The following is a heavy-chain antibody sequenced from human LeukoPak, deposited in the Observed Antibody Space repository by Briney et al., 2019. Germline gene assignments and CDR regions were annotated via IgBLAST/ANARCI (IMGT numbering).Heavy chain of an antibody. CDR3: ARDYGDLPARVPYFDY. CDR1: GFTFSRYT. J-gene: IGHJ4*02. Sequence: GGSLRLSCAASGFTFSRYTMNWVRQAPGQGLEWVSFISSGSSTTYYADSVKGRFTISRDNAKNSLYLQMKSLRYEDTAIYYCARDYGDLPARVPYFDYWGQGTLVTVSS. CDR2: ISSGSSTT. V-gene: IGHV3-48*02. D-gene: IGHD4-17*01.